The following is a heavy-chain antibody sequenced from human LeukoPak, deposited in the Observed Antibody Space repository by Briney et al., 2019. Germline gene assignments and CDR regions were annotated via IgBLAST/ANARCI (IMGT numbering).Heavy chain of an antibody. Sequence: SATLSLTCAVYGGSFSGYYWSWIRQPPGKGLEWIGEINHSGSTNYNPSLKSRVTISVDTSKNQFSLKLSSVTAADTAVYYCARGPGGGWFDPWGQGTLVTVSS. V-gene: IGHV4-34*01. CDR1: GGSFSGYY. D-gene: IGHD3-10*01. J-gene: IGHJ5*02. CDR3: ARGPGGGWFDP. CDR2: INHSGST.